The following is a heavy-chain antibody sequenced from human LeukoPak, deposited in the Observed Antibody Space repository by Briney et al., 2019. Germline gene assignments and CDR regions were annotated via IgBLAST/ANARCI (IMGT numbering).Heavy chain of an antibody. J-gene: IGHJ4*02. CDR1: GSSISGYY. Sequence: PSETLSLTCTVSGSSISGYYWSWIRQPPGKGLEWIGYIYYSGSTYYNPSLKSRVTISVDTSKNQFSLKLSSVTAADTAVYYCARDLLNEGNHLDYWGQGTLVTVSS. D-gene: IGHD4-23*01. CDR2: IYYSGST. CDR3: ARDLLNEGNHLDY. V-gene: IGHV4-30-4*08.